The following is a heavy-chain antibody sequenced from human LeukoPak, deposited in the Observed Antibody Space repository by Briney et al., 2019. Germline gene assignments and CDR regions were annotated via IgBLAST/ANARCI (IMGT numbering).Heavy chain of an antibody. CDR1: GYTFIYYG. Sequence: ASVKVSCKASGYTFIYYGITWVRQAPGQGLEWMGWISAYNRNTNYAQKLQGRVTMTTDTSTTTAYMELRSLRSDDTAVYYCARELATFGGGIGYWGQGTLITVSS. J-gene: IGHJ4*02. CDR3: ARELATFGGGIGY. D-gene: IGHD3-16*01. V-gene: IGHV1-18*01. CDR2: ISAYNRNT.